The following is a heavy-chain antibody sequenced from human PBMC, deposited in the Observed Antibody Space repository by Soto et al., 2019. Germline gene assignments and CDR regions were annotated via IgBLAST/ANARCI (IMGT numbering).Heavy chain of an antibody. CDR2: IYYSGST. J-gene: IGHJ6*02. Sequence: PSETLCLTCTGSGGSISSYYWSWIRQPPGKGLEWIGYIYYSGSTNYNPSLKSRVTISVDTSKNQFSLKLSSVTAADTAVYYCARDIRGVIIGYSYYIGMDVWGQGTTVTV. CDR1: GGSISSYY. V-gene: IGHV4-59*01. CDR3: ARDIRGVIIGYSYYIGMDV. D-gene: IGHD3-10*01.